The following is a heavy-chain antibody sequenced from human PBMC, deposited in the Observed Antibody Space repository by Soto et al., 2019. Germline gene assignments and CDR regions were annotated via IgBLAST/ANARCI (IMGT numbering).Heavy chain of an antibody. V-gene: IGHV5-51*01. CDR3: ARTKPCYSHYWLEG. Sequence: DSLKISCKCSGYSFTSYWIGWVRQMPGKGLELMGIIYPGDSDTRYSPSFQGQVTISADKSISTAYLQWSSLKASDTAMYYCARTKPCYSHYWLEGLGQATAVTV. J-gene: IGHJ6*01. CDR2: IYPGDSDT. D-gene: IGHD2-15*01. CDR1: GYSFTSYW.